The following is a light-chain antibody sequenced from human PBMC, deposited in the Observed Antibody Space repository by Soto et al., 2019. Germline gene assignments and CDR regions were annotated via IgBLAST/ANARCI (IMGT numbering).Light chain of an antibody. Sequence: DIQMTQSPSTLSASVGDRLTITCRASQSIDNWLAWYQQKPGKAPKLLIYKASGLESGVPSRFSGSGSGTEFTLSISSLQPDDFATYYCQQYNSYSTFGQGTKVEIK. J-gene: IGKJ1*01. CDR2: KAS. CDR3: QQYNSYST. CDR1: QSIDNW. V-gene: IGKV1-5*03.